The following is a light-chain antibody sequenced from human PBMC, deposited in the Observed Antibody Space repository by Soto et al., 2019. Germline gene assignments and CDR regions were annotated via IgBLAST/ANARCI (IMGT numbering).Light chain of an antibody. CDR3: QSYDSSLSAVV. J-gene: IGLJ2*01. CDR1: SSNIGACYD. V-gene: IGLV1-40*01. CDR2: YNS. Sequence: QSVLTQPPSVSGAPGQRVTISCTGSSSNIGACYDVHWYQQLPGTAPKLLIYYNSNRPSGVPDRFSGSKSGTSASLAITGLQAEDEADYYCQSYDSSLSAVVFGGGTKLTVL.